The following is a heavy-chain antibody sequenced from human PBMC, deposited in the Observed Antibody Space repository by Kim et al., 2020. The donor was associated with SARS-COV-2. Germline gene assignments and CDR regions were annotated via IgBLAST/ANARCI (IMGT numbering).Heavy chain of an antibody. CDR3: ARGLPGIAAAGYNWFDP. CDR2: ISYDGSNK. V-gene: IGHV3-30-3*01. J-gene: IGHJ5*02. Sequence: GRSLRLSCAASGFTFSSYAMHWVRQAPGKGLEWVAVISYDGSNKYYADSVKGRFTISRDNSKNTLYLQMNSLRAEDTAVYYCARGLPGIAAAGYNWFDPWGQGTLVTVSS. CDR1: GFTFSSYA. D-gene: IGHD6-13*01.